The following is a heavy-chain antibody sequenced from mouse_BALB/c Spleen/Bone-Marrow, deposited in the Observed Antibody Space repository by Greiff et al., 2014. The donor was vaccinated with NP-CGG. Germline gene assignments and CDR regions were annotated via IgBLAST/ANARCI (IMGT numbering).Heavy chain of an antibody. CDR3: ARYGNGLMDY. D-gene: IGHD2-1*01. CDR1: GFNIKDTY. J-gene: IGHJ4*01. CDR2: IYPANGDT. V-gene: IGHV14-3*02. Sequence: EVQVVESGAELVKPGASVKLSCTASGFNIKDTYMHWVKQRPEQGLEWIGRIYPANGDTKYGPKFQGKATITADTSSNTAYLQLSSLTSEDTAVYYCARYGNGLMDYWGQGTSVTVSS.